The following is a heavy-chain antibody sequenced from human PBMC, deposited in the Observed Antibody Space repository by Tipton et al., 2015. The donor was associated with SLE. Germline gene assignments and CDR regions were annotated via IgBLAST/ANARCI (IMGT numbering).Heavy chain of an antibody. V-gene: IGHV3-48*03. D-gene: IGHD1-26*01. CDR3: ARDRRALGATAYDAFDV. CDR1: GFTFSSFE. Sequence: SLRLSCAASGFTFSSFEMNWVRQAPGKGLEWVSYITDRGLSIRYADSVKGRFTISRDNARDSLYLQMHSLRVEDTAIYFCARDRRALGATAYDAFDVWGQGTRVTVSS. CDR2: ITDRGLSI. J-gene: IGHJ3*01.